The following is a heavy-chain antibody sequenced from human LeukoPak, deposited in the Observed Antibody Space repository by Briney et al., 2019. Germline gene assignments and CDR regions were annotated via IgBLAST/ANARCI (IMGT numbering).Heavy chain of an antibody. CDR3: ARGLGWFGEFVNWFDP. CDR2: MNTNSGNT. J-gene: IGHJ5*02. V-gene: IGHV1-8*01. D-gene: IGHD3-10*01. Sequence: ASVKVSCKASGYTFTIYDINWVRQATGQGLEWMGWMNTNSGNTGYAQKFQGRVTMTRNASISTAYMELSSLRSEDTAVYYGARGLGWFGEFVNWFDPWGQGTLVTVSS. CDR1: GYTFTIYD.